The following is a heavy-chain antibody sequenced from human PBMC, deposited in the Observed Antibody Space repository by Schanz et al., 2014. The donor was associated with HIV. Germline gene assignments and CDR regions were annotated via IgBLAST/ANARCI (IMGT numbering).Heavy chain of an antibody. V-gene: IGHV3-15*01. Sequence: EVQLVESGGGLVKPGGSLRLSCAASGFTFSNVWMSWVRQAPGKGLEWVGRIKSNPDGGTIDYAAPVKGRFTISRDDSKNTLYLQMNSLKTEDTAVYYCTTDPLRDYGVDVWGQGTTVTVSS. CDR3: TTDPLRDYGVDV. CDR2: IKSNPDGGTI. CDR1: GFTFSNVW. J-gene: IGHJ6*02.